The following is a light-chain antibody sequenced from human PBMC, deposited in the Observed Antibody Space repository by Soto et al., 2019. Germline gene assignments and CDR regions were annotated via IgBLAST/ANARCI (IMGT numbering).Light chain of an antibody. Sequence: DIQLTQSPSFLSASVGDRVTITCRASQGISSYLAWYQQKPGKAPKLLINAASTLQSGVPSRFSGSGSGTEFTLTISSLQPEDFATYYCQQLNSYPLTFGGGTKVEFK. CDR3: QQLNSYPLT. V-gene: IGKV1-9*01. J-gene: IGKJ4*01. CDR2: AAS. CDR1: QGISSY.